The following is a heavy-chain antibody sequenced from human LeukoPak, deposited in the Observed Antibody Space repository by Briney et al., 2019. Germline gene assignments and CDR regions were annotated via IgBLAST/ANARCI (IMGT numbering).Heavy chain of an antibody. CDR3: AKDRGGFDY. Sequence: GGSLRLSCAASGFTFSSYGMHWVRQAPGKGLEWVAVISYDGSNKYYADSVKGRFTISRDNSKNTLYPQMNSLRAEDTAVYYCAKDRGGFDYWGQGTLVTVSS. CDR1: GFTFSSYG. D-gene: IGHD3-16*01. CDR2: ISYDGSNK. V-gene: IGHV3-30*18. J-gene: IGHJ4*02.